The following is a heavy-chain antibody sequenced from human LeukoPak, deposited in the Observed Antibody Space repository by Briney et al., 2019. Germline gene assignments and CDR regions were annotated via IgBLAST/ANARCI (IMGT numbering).Heavy chain of an antibody. Sequence: GGSLRLSCAASGFTVSSNYMSWVRQAPGKGLEWVSVIYSGGSTYYADSVKGRFTISRDNSKNTLYLQMNSLRAEDTAVYYCARVYSSGWAPFDYWGQGTLVTVSS. V-gene: IGHV3-53*01. CDR3: ARVYSSGWAPFDY. J-gene: IGHJ4*02. CDR1: GFTVSSNY. CDR2: IYSGGST. D-gene: IGHD6-19*01.